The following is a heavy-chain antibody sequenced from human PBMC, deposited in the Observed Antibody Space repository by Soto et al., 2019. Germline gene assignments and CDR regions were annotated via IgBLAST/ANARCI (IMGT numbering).Heavy chain of an antibody. D-gene: IGHD3-9*01. CDR3: ARGDILTGYSAYYYYGMDV. J-gene: IGHJ6*02. CDR1: GYTFTSYG. CDR2: ISAYNGNT. Sequence: ASVKVSCKASGYTFTSYGISWVRQAPGQGLEWMGWISAYNGNTNYAQKLQGRVTMTTDTSTSTAYMELRSLRSDDTAVYYCARGDILTGYSAYYYYGMDVWGQGTTVT. V-gene: IGHV1-18*04.